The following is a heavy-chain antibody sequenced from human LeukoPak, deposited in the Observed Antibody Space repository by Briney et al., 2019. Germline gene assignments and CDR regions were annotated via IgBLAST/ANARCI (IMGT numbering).Heavy chain of an antibody. CDR3: ARAVAGTEFDY. V-gene: IGHV4-34*01. D-gene: IGHD6-19*01. Sequence: SETLSLTCAVYGGSFSGYYWSWIRQPPGKGLEWIGEINHSGSTNYNPSLKSRVTISVDTSKNQFSLKLGSVTAADTAVYYCARAVAGTEFDYWGQGTLVTVSS. CDR1: GGSFSGYY. J-gene: IGHJ4*02. CDR2: INHSGST.